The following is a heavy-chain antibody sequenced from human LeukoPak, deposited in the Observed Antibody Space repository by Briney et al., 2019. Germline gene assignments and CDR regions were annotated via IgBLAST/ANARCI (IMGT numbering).Heavy chain of an antibody. CDR3: ARGLETALYVVVPAATRDGRNYYYGMDV. J-gene: IGHJ6*02. CDR1: GGSISSSSYY. CDR2: IYYSGST. Sequence: SETLSLTCTVSGGSISSSSYYWGWIRQPPGKGLEWIGSIYYSGSTYYNPSLKSRVTISVDTSKNQFSLKLSSVTAADTAVYYCARGLETALYVVVPAATRDGRNYYYGMDVWGQGTTVTVSS. D-gene: IGHD2-2*01. V-gene: IGHV4-39*01.